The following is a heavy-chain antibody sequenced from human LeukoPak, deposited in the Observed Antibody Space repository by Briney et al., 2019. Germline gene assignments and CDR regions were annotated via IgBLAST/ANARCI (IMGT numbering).Heavy chain of an antibody. CDR3: ARDGVVTMELDF. CDR1: GGSFSGYY. CDR2: INHSGST. V-gene: IGHV4-34*01. J-gene: IGHJ4*02. D-gene: IGHD3-3*01. Sequence: SETLSLTCAVYGGSFSGYYWRWIRQPPGKGLEWIGEINHSGSTNYNPSLKSRVTISVDTSKNQFSLNLKSVTAADTAMYYCARDGVVTMELDFWGQGTLVTVSS.